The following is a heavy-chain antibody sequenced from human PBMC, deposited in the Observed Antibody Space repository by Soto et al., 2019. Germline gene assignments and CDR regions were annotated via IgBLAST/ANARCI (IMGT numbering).Heavy chain of an antibody. CDR1: GFTFSSYG. D-gene: IGHD6-19*01. CDR3: ARDCAGYSSGWYQRGGFDY. V-gene: IGHV3-33*01. Sequence: QVQLVESGGGVVQPGRSLRLSCAASGFTFSSYGMHWVRQAPGKGLEWVAVIWYDGSNKYYADSVKGRFTISRENSKTTLYLQMNSLRAEDTAVYYCARDCAGYSSGWYQRGGFDYWGQVTLVTVSS. CDR2: IWYDGSNK. J-gene: IGHJ4*02.